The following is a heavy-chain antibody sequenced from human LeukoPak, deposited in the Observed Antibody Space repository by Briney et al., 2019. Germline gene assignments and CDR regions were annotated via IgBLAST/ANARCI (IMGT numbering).Heavy chain of an antibody. J-gene: IGHJ4*02. D-gene: IGHD3-10*01. CDR1: GGSISSSSYY. Sequence: SETLSLTCAVSGGSISSSSYYWGWIRQPPGKGLEWIGSIYYSGSTYYNPSLKSRVTISVDTSKNQFSLKLSSVTAADTAVYYCARRSAPYYYGSGSKRSEYYFDYWGQGTLVTVSS. V-gene: IGHV4-39*01. CDR3: ARRSAPYYYGSGSKRSEYYFDY. CDR2: IYYSGST.